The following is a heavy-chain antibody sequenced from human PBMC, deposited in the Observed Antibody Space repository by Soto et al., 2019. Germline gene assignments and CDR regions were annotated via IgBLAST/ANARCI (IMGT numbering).Heavy chain of an antibody. Sequence: GESLKISCAASGFTFSSYSMNWVRQAPGKGLEWVSYISSSSSTIYYADSVKGRFTISRDNAKNSLYLQMNSLRDEDTAVYYCARDRYYDSSGYYIFDYWGQGTLVTVSS. D-gene: IGHD3-22*01. V-gene: IGHV3-48*02. CDR2: ISSSSSTI. CDR3: ARDRYYDSSGYYIFDY. CDR1: GFTFSSYS. J-gene: IGHJ4*02.